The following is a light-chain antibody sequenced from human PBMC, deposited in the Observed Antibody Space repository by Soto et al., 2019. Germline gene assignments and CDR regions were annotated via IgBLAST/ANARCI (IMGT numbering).Light chain of an antibody. CDR3: QQYENSPIT. CDR1: ESITSSF. J-gene: IGKJ5*01. Sequence: EIVLQQSPGILSLSTGETASLSCGASESITSSFLAWYQQKPGQAPRLLIYGASSRATGIPDRFSGTGSETDFTLTINRLEPEDFAVYYCQQYENSPITFGQGTRLEIK. CDR2: GAS. V-gene: IGKV3-20*01.